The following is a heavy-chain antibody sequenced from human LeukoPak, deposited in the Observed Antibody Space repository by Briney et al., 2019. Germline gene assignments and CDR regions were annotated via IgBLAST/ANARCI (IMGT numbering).Heavy chain of an antibody. D-gene: IGHD3-10*01. CDR1: GFTFSDYY. J-gene: IGHJ3*02. CDR2: ISSSGSTI. CDR3: AKPYYYASGSYPDAFDI. V-gene: IGHV3-11*01. Sequence: GGSLRLSCAAYGFTFSDYYMSWIRQAPGKGLEWVSYISSSGSTIYYADSVKGRFTISRDNAKNSLYLQMHSLRAEDTAVYHCAKPYYYASGSYPDAFDIWGQGTMVTVSS.